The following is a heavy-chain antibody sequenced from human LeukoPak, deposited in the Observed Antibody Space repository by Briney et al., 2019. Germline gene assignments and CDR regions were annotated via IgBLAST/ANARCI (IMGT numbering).Heavy chain of an antibody. CDR3: ARGRMETHSYYDFWSGYRPLYFDY. CDR1: GGSFSGYY. V-gene: IGHV4-34*01. CDR2: INHSGGT. J-gene: IGHJ4*02. Sequence: SSETLSLTCAVYGGSFSGYYWSWIRQPPGKGLEWIGEINHSGGTNYNPSLKSRVTISVDTSRNQFSLKLSSVTAADTAVYYCARGRMETHSYYDFWSGYRPLYFDYWGQGTLVTVSS. D-gene: IGHD3-3*01.